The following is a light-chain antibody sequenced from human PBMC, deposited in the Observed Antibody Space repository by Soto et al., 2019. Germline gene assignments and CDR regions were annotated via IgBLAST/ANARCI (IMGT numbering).Light chain of an antibody. CDR1: QSVSSSY. V-gene: IGKV3-20*01. CDR3: QQYGDSPWT. Sequence: ALTQFPGTLSSSPGERATLSCRASQSVSSSYLAWYQQKPGQAPRLLIYGASSRATGIPDRFSGSGSGTDFTLTINRLEPEDFAVYVCQQYGDSPWTFGQGTKVEI. J-gene: IGKJ1*01. CDR2: GAS.